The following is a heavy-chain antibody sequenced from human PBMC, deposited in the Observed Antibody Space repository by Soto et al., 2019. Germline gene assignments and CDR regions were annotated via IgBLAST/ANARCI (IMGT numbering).Heavy chain of an antibody. Sequence: PGGSLRLSCSASGFTFSSYAMHWVRQAPGKGLEWVPAISSSSSNIYYANSVKGRFTISRDNAKNSLYLQMNSLRAEDTAVYYCARAPVVVAAPDRLNFDYWGQGTLVTVSS. D-gene: IGHD2-15*01. J-gene: IGHJ4*02. CDR2: ISSSSSNI. CDR1: GFTFSSYA. CDR3: ARAPVVVAAPDRLNFDY. V-gene: IGHV3-21*01.